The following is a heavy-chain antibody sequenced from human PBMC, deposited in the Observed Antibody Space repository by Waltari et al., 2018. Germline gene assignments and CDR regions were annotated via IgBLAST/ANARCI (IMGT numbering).Heavy chain of an antibody. CDR1: GGSFSGYY. D-gene: IGHD3-16*02. CDR3: ARFPIMITFGVVIVDDY. V-gene: IGHV4-34*01. Sequence: QVQLQQWGAGLLKPSETLSLTCAVYGGSFSGYYWSWIRQPPGKGLEGIGEINHSGSTNYTPSLKSRVTISVDTSKNQFSLTLSSVTAADTAVYYCARFPIMITFGVVIVDDYWGQGTLVTVSS. CDR2: INHSGST. J-gene: IGHJ4*02.